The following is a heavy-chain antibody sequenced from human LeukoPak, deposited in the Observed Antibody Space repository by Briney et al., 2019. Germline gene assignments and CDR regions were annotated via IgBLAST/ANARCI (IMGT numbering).Heavy chain of an antibody. V-gene: IGHV4-39*07. J-gene: IGHJ4*02. CDR3: ARDMGEMATMD. Sequence: SETLSLTCTVSSGSISTSNYYWGWVRQPPGKALEWIGNIFYSGSTYYSPSLKSRVTISLDTSRNQFSLKLSSVTAADTAVYYCARDMGEMATMDWGQGTLVTVSS. CDR2: IFYSGST. D-gene: IGHD5-24*01. CDR1: SGSISTSNYY.